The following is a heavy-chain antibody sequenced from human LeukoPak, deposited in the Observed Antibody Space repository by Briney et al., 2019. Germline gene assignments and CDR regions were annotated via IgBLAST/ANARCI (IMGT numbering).Heavy chain of an antibody. D-gene: IGHD2-15*01. V-gene: IGHV3-20*04. Sequence: GGSLRLSCAASGFTFDDYGMSWVRQALGKGLEWVSGINWNGGSTGYADSVKGRFTISRDNAKNSLYLQMNSLRAEDTALYYCARDWGGYCSGGSCYSDYWGQGTLVTVSS. CDR1: GFTFDDYG. CDR3: ARDWGGYCSGGSCYSDY. CDR2: INWNGGST. J-gene: IGHJ4*02.